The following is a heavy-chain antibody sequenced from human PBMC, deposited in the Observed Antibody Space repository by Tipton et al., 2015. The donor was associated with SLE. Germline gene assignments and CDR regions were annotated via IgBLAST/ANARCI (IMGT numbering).Heavy chain of an antibody. Sequence: TLSLTCTVSGGSISSGSYYWSWIRQPAGKGLEWIGRIYTSGSTNYNPSLKSRVTISVDTSKNQFSLKLSSVTAADTAVYYCARGPAFGVILPYFNDWGQGTLVTVSS. J-gene: IGHJ4*02. V-gene: IGHV4-61*02. CDR3: ARGPAFGVILPYFND. CDR1: GGSISSGSYY. D-gene: IGHD3-3*01. CDR2: IYTSGST.